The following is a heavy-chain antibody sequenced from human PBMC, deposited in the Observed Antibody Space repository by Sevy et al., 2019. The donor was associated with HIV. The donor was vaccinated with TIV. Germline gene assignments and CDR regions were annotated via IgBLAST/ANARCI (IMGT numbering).Heavy chain of an antibody. V-gene: IGHV4-4*02. CDR3: ARGGETPRGFDP. Sequence: SETLSLTCAVSGGSISSVNWWHWVRQPPGMGLEWIGEIYHSGSTNSNPSLKSRVTISVDNSKNQFSLKLSSVTAADTAVYYCARGGETPRGFDPWGQGSLVTVSS. CDR1: GGSISSVNW. D-gene: IGHD3-16*01. CDR2: IYHSGST. J-gene: IGHJ5*02.